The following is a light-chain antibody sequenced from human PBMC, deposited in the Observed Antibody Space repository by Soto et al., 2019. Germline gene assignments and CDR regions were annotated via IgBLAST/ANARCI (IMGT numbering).Light chain of an antibody. Sequence: QSALSQPASVSGSPGQSITISCTVTSSDVGGYDYVSWYQQHPGKAPKLMIYDVSNRPSGVSNRFSGSKSGNTASLTISGLQAEDEADYYRSSYTNSSPYVFGTGTKV. CDR3: SSYTNSSPYV. CDR2: DVS. CDR1: SSDVGGYDY. J-gene: IGLJ1*01. V-gene: IGLV2-14*01.